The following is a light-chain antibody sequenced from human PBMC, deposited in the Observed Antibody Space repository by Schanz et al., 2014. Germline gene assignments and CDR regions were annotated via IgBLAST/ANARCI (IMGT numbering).Light chain of an antibody. Sequence: QSVLTQPPSVSGAPGQRVTISCSGSSSNIGAGYDVHWYQQLPGTAPKLLIYDNNSRPSGVPDRFSGSKSGTSASLAITGHQVEEEADYYRQPYDNSLSVVVFGGGTKLPV. CDR1: SSNIGAGYD. CDR3: QPYDNSLSVVV. J-gene: IGLJ2*01. V-gene: IGLV1-40*01. CDR2: DNN.